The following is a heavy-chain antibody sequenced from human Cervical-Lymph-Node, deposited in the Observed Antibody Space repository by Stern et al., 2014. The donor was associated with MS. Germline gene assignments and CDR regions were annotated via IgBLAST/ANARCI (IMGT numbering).Heavy chain of an antibody. V-gene: IGHV1-2*02. J-gene: IGHJ4*01. Sequence: MQLVESGAEARAPGASMKVSCKASGYIFTDYYLHWVRQAPGQGLEWLGCINPNSGGTNYAQNFQGRVTMTRDTSISTAYMELRWLGSADTAVYYCARGSGTAYDLRGDYWGQGTLVTVSS. CDR2: INPNSGGT. CDR1: GYIFTDYY. D-gene: IGHD3-3*01. CDR3: ARGSGTAYDLRGDY.